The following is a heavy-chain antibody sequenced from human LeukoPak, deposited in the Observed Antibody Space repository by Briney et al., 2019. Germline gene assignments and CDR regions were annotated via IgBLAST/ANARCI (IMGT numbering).Heavy chain of an antibody. J-gene: IGHJ4*02. CDR1: GGSISRYY. CDR3: ARVGGTGDFDY. V-gene: IGHV4-59*01. CDR2: IYYSGTT. Sequence: SETLSLTYTVSGGSISRYYWSWSRQPPGKGLEWIGYIYYSGTTNYNPSLKSRVTISVDTSKNQFSLNLSSVTAADTALYHCARVGGTGDFDYWGQGTLVTVSS. D-gene: IGHD3-16*01.